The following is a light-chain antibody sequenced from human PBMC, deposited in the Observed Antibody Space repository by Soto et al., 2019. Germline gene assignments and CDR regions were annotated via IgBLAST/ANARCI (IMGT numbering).Light chain of an antibody. CDR3: QQADSFPLT. Sequence: DIQMTQSPSSVSASIGDTVTITCRSSQDISTLLAWYQQNPGKAPKLLIYGASTLESGGQSRFSGRGSGTDFTLTISSLQPEDFATDFCQQADSFPLTFGGGTKVEIK. CDR1: QDISTL. J-gene: IGKJ4*01. CDR2: GAS. V-gene: IGKV1D-12*01.